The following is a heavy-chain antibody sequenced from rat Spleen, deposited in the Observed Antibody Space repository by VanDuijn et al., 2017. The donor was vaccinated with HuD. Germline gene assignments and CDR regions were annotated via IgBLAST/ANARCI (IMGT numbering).Heavy chain of an antibody. J-gene: IGHJ2*01. V-gene: IGHV5-25*01. CDR3: ASQRTMID. CDR1: GFTFSHYY. Sequence: EVQLAESGGGLVQPGRSMKLSCKVSGFTFSHYYMAWARQAPTKGLEWVASISNGGGNTYYRDSVKGRFTISRDNTKSTLYLEMDSLRSEDTATYYCASQRTMIDWGQGVMVTVSS. CDR2: ISNGGGNT. D-gene: IGHD1-12*01.